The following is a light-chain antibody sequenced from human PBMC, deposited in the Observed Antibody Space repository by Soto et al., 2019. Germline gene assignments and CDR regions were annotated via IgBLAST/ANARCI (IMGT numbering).Light chain of an antibody. V-gene: IGKV2-30*01. CDR3: MQGVDSIT. Sequence: LPETKRQQECSAGKACKILVYSDGNTYLDWFQQRPGQSPRRLIYRVSNRDSWVRDRFSGSESVTDFAVKISRVEAEDVGVYDCMQGVDSITVREGTRLEIK. CDR1: KILVYSDGNTY. CDR2: RVS. J-gene: IGKJ5*01.